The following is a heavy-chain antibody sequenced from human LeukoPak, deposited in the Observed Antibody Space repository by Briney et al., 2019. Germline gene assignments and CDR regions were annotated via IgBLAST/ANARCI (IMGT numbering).Heavy chain of an antibody. CDR3: ARRVSGDYGHWFDP. CDR2: NSYSGSA. J-gene: IGHJ5*02. V-gene: IGHV4-61*01. CDR1: GGSVSSGNYY. D-gene: IGHD4-17*01. Sequence: SETLSLTCTVSGGSVSSGNYYWTWIRQPPGKGLEWIGYNSYSGSANYNPSLKSRVTILLDTSKNQFSLKLSSVTAADTAIYSCARRVSGDYGHWFDPWGQGTLVTVSS.